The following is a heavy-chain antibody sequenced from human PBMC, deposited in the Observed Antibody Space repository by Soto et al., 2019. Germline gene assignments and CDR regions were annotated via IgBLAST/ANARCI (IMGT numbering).Heavy chain of an antibody. CDR1: GGTFSSYA. CDR3: AIDRYSSGCTNRYGIDV. CDR2: IIPICGTA. V-gene: IGHV1-69*13. D-gene: IGHD6-19*01. Sequence: SVKVSCKASGGTFSSYAISWVRQAPGQGLEWLGGIIPICGTANYAGKVKGRVTITADESTSTAYRELSSLRSEHTAVYYCAIDRYSSGCTNRYGIDVWGQGTTVTVSS. J-gene: IGHJ6*02.